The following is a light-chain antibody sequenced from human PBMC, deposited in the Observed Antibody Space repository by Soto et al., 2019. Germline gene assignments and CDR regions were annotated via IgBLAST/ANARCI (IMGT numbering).Light chain of an antibody. CDR3: SSYTRSSTVV. CDR1: SSDVGFYNY. Sequence: QSALTQPASVSGSPGQSITISCTGASSDVGFYNYVSWYQQNPGKAPKLLIYEVSNRPSGVSNRFSGSRSGNTASLTISGLQDEDEADYYCSSYTRSSTVVFGGGTKLTVL. J-gene: IGLJ3*02. CDR2: EVS. V-gene: IGLV2-14*01.